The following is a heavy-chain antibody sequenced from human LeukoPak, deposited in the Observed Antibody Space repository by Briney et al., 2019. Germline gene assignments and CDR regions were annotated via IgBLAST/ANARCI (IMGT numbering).Heavy chain of an antibody. CDR3: AREPQWELPRSGFDY. CDR2: ISAYNGNT. V-gene: IGHV1-18*01. D-gene: IGHD1-26*01. Sequence: ASVKVSCKASGGTFSSYAISWVRQAPGQGLEWMGRISAYNGNTNYAQKLQGRVTMTTDASTSTAYMELRSLRSDDTAVYYCAREPQWELPRSGFDYWGQGTLVTVSS. J-gene: IGHJ4*02. CDR1: GGTFSSYA.